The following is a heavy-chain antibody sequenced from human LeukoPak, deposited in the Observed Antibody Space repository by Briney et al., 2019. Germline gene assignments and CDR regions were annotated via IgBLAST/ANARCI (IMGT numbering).Heavy chain of an antibody. J-gene: IGHJ4*02. V-gene: IGHV1-2*02. CDR3: ARDQWIQLWGPPGDY. Sequence: GASVKVSCKASGYTFTGYYMHWVRQAPGQGLEWMGWINPNSGGTNYAQKFQGRVTMTTDTSTSTAYMELRSLRSDDTAVYYCARDQWIQLWGPPGDYWGQGTLVTVSS. CDR1: GYTFTGYY. CDR2: INPNSGGT. D-gene: IGHD5-18*01.